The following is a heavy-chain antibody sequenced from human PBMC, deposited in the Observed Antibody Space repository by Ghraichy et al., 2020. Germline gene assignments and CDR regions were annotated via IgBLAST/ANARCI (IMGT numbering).Heavy chain of an antibody. CDR2: IYYSGST. V-gene: IGHV4-59*01. Sequence: SETLSLTCTVSGGSISSYYWSWIRQPPGKGLEWIGYIYYSGSTNYNPSLKSRVTISVDTSKNQFSLKLSSVTAADTAVYYCARDGWLGLSGYDILTGYYGWFDPWGQGTLVTVSS. CDR1: GGSISSYY. J-gene: IGHJ5*02. CDR3: ARDGWLGLSGYDILTGYYGWFDP. D-gene: IGHD3-9*01.